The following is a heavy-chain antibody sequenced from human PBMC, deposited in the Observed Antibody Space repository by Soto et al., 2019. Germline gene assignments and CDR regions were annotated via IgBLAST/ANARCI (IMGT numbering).Heavy chain of an antibody. D-gene: IGHD7-27*01. CDR1: GFILSDCA. J-gene: IGHJ6*03. V-gene: IGHV3-48*01. CDR2: ISSSSSVI. CDR3: ARVLSWGSNWCYHMDV. Sequence: PGGSLRLSCATSGFILSDCAMNWVRQAPGKGLEWVSYISSSSSVIDYADSVKGRFTVSRDNARNSLYLQMNSLRAEDTAVYYCARVLSWGSNWCYHMDVWGQGSKVPVSS.